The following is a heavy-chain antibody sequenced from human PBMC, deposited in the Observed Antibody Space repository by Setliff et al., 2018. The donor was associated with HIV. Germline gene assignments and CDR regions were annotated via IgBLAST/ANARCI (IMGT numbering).Heavy chain of an antibody. V-gene: IGHV1-69*05. D-gene: IGHD5-18*01. CDR3: ARDNRGYSYVAALDI. CDR1: GGTFSSYA. Sequence: GASVKVSCKASGGTFSSYAISWVRQAPGQGLEWMGGIIPIFGTANYAQKFQGRVTITTDESTSTAYMELSSLRSEDTAVYYCARDNRGYSYVAALDIWGQGTMVTVS. CDR2: IIPIFGTA. J-gene: IGHJ3*02.